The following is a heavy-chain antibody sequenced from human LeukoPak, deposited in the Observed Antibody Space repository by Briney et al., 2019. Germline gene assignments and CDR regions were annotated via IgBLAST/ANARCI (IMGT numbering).Heavy chain of an antibody. Sequence: GGSLRLSCAASGFTFSAYWMHWVRQVPGKGLLWVSRINGDGSTTNYAESVKGRFVISRDNAKNTVYLQMNSLRAEDTAVYYCARDLELTYYDSSGHDYWGQGTLVTVSS. D-gene: IGHD3-22*01. CDR1: GFTFSAYW. J-gene: IGHJ4*02. CDR2: INGDGSTT. CDR3: ARDLELTYYDSSGHDY. V-gene: IGHV3-74*01.